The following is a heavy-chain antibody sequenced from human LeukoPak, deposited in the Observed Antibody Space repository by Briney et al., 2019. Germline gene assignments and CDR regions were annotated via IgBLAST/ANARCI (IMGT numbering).Heavy chain of an antibody. CDR2: INAGNGNT. J-gene: IGHJ4*02. CDR3: AYGDYDFWSGYSQFFY. Sequence: ASVKVSWKASGYTFTSYAMHWVRQAPGQGLEWMGWINAGNGNTKSSQKFHGRVTITWDTSASTAYMELSSLRSKDMAVYYCAYGDYDFWSGYSQFFYWGQGNLVTVSS. CDR1: GYTFTSYA. V-gene: IGHV1-3*01. D-gene: IGHD3-3*01.